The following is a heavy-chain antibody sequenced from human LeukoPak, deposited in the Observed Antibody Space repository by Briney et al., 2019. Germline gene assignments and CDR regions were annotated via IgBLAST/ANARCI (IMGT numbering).Heavy chain of an antibody. Sequence: ASVKVSCKASGYTFTSYYMHWVRQAPGQGLEWMGIINPSGGSTSYAQRFQGRVTMTRDTSTSTVYMELSSLRSEDTAVYYCARDLLDILTGYYRASYGMDVWGQGTTVTVSS. CDR1: GYTFTSYY. D-gene: IGHD3-9*01. CDR2: INPSGGST. J-gene: IGHJ6*02. CDR3: ARDLLDILTGYYRASYGMDV. V-gene: IGHV1-46*01.